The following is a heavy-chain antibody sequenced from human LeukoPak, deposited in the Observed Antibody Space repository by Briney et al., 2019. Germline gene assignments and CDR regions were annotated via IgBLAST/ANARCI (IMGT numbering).Heavy chain of an antibody. D-gene: IGHD6-13*01. V-gene: IGHV4-4*02. CDR1: GGSISSSNW. CDR3: ARERVAAGTRLDY. J-gene: IGHJ4*02. Sequence: SGTQSLTCAVSGGSISSSNWWSWVRQPPGKGLEWIGEIYHSGSTNYNPSLKSRVTISVDKSKNQFSLKLSTVTAADTAVYYCARERVAAGTRLDYWGQGTLVTVSS. CDR2: IYHSGST.